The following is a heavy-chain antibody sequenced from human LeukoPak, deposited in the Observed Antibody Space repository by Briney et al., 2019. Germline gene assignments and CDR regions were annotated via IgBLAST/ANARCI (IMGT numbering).Heavy chain of an antibody. CDR1: GYSISSGYY. CDR3: ARHPPKGYGDDRFDY. V-gene: IGHV4-38-2*02. J-gene: IGHJ4*02. Sequence: SETLSLTCTVSGYSISSGYYWGWIRQPPGKGLEWIGSIYHSGSTYYNPSLKSRVTISVDTSKNQFSLKLSSVTAADTAVYYCARHPPKGYGDDRFDYWGQGTLVTVSS. CDR2: IYHSGST. D-gene: IGHD4-17*01.